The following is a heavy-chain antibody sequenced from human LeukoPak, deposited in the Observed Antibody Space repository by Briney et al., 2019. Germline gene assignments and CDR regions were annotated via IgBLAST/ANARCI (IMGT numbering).Heavy chain of an antibody. Sequence: GASVKVSCTASGYTFTDYDINWVRQATGQGLEWMGWMNPYSGNTVYAQKFQGRVTMTRDTSMNTAYMELSSLKFEDTAVYYCARRLDTIEFDPWGQGTLITVSS. V-gene: IGHV1-8*01. D-gene: IGHD5-12*01. J-gene: IGHJ5*02. CDR1: GYTFTDYD. CDR2: MNPYSGNT. CDR3: ARRLDTIEFDP.